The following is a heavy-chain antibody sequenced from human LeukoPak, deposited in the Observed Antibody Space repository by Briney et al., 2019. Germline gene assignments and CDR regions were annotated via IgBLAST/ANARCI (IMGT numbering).Heavy chain of an antibody. CDR3: ARDLDDYGDDGGGFDP. CDR2: ISAYNGNT. D-gene: IGHD4-17*01. V-gene: IGHV1-18*01. Sequence: EASVKVSCKASGYTFTSYGISWVRQAPGQGLEWMGWISAYNGNTNYAQKLQGRVTMTTDTSTSTAYMELRSLRSDDTAVYYCARDLDDYGDDGGGFDPWGQGTLVTVSS. J-gene: IGHJ5*02. CDR1: GYTFTSYG.